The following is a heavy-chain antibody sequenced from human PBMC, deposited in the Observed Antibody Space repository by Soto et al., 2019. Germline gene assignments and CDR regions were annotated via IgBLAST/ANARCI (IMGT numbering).Heavy chain of an antibody. V-gene: IGHV4-59*01. Sequence: SETLSLTCSVSGASISNFYWSWIRQSTGRGLEWIGYISFSGSVNYNPSLKSRVTMTIDTSASQFSLNLTSVTAADTGVYYCAKIDYDSSGFLQIYFDYWGQGTLVTVSS. J-gene: IGHJ4*02. CDR2: ISFSGSV. D-gene: IGHD3-22*01. CDR3: AKIDYDSSGFLQIYFDY. CDR1: GASISNFY.